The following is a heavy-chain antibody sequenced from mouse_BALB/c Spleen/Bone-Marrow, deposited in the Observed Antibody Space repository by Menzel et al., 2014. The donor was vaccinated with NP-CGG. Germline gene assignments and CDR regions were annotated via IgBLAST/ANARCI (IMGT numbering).Heavy chain of an antibody. J-gene: IGHJ2*01. V-gene: IGHV14-3*02. CDR2: IDPANGNT. CDR1: GFNIKDTY. CDR3: AYGSSYDYFDY. Sequence: VQLKESGAELVKPGASVKLSCAASGFNIKDTYMHWVKQRPEQGLEWIGRIDPANGNTKYDPKFQGKATITAYTSSNTAYLQLSSLTSEDTAVYYCAYGSSYDYFDYWGQGTTLTVSS. D-gene: IGHD1-1*01.